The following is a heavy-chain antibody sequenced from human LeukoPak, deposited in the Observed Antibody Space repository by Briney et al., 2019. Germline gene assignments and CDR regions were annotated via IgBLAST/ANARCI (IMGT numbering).Heavy chain of an antibody. CDR2: IYYSGST. D-gene: IGHD7-27*01. CDR1: GGSISSGDYY. Sequence: PSETLYLTCTVSGGSISSGDYYWSWIRQPPGKGLEWIGYIYYSGSTYYNPSLKSRVTISVDTSKDQFSLKLSSVTAADTAVYYCARATLGNFDYWGQGTLVTVSS. V-gene: IGHV4-30-4*01. J-gene: IGHJ4*02. CDR3: ARATLGNFDY.